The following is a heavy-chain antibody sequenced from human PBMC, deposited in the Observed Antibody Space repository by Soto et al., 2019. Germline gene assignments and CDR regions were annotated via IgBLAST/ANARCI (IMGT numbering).Heavy chain of an antibody. J-gene: IGHJ3*02. CDR2: ISGSGGST. CDR3: AKDLFPRYCSGGSCYYDAFDI. Sequence: GGSLRLSCAASGFTFSSYAMSWVRQAPGKGLEWVSAISGSGGSTYYADSVKGRFTISRDNSKNTLYLQMNSLRAEDTAVYYCAKDLFPRYCSGGSCYYDAFDIWGQGTMVTVSS. D-gene: IGHD2-15*01. CDR1: GFTFSSYA. V-gene: IGHV3-23*01.